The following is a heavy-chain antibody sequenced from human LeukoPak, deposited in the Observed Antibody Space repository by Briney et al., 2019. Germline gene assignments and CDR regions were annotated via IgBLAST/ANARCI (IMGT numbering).Heavy chain of an antibody. V-gene: IGHV3-30*03. CDR1: GFTFSSYG. Sequence: AGGSLRLSCAASGFTFSSYGMHWVRQAPGKGLEWVAVISYDGSNKYYADSVKGRFTISRDNSKNTLYLQMNSLRAEDTAVYYCARATGSYYGDYFDYWGQGTLVTVSS. J-gene: IGHJ4*02. D-gene: IGHD1-26*01. CDR2: ISYDGSNK. CDR3: ARATGSYYGDYFDY.